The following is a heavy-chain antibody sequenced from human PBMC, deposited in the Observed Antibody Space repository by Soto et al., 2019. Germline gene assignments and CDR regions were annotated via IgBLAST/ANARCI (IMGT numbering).Heavy chain of an antibody. CDR3: LRCYCSVDSYFTCWHFDL. V-gene: IGHV1-18*01. CDR2: IDLYIGKT. Sequence: QGQLVQSGAEVRKPGASVKVSFQASGYIINNYVLSWVRQVPGQGIVWVGWIDLYIGKTDYQQMFRDRVNMTADPSTNTAYMELRSLTSDVSPLYYCLRCYCSVDSYFTCWHFDLWGRVRLVTGS. CDR1: GYIINNYV. D-gene: IGHD4-4*01. J-gene: IGHJ2*01.